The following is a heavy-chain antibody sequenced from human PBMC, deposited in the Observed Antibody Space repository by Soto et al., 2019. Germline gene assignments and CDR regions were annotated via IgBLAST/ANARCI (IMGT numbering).Heavy chain of an antibody. J-gene: IGHJ4*02. Sequence: GGSLRLSCAASGFTFSSHAMGWLRQAPGAGPEWVAFVDGIGGDTSYADSVKGRFTFSRDNSDNSLFLHMNSLRAEDTGRYFCAKEIFAAAYAATSAFDLWGQGTLVTAPQ. D-gene: IGHD2-8*01. CDR3: AKEIFAAAYAATSAFDL. CDR1: GFTFSSHA. V-gene: IGHV3-23*01. CDR2: VDGIGGDT.